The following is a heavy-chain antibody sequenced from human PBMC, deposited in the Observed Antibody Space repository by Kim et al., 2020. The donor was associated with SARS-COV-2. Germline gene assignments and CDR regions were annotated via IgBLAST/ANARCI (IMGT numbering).Heavy chain of an antibody. CDR3: ARQGGGWDGGNSESDY. J-gene: IGHJ4*02. Sequence: GESLKISCKGSGYSFTSYWIGWVRQMPGKGLEWMGIIYPGDSDTRYSPSFQGQVTISADKSISTAYLQWSSLKASDTAMYYCARQGGGWDGGNSESDYWGQGTLVTVSS. V-gene: IGHV5-51*01. D-gene: IGHD2-21*02. CDR2: IYPGDSDT. CDR1: GYSFTSYW.